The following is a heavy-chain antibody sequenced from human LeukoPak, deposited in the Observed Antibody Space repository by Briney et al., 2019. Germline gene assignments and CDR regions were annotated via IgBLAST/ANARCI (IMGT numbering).Heavy chain of an antibody. J-gene: IGHJ5*02. Sequence: GGSLRLSCAASGFTFDDYAMHWVRQAPGKGLEWVSSISTSSSYIYYVDSVKGRFTISRDNARNSLYLQMNSLRAEDTAVYYCARAPLSGSYLINWFDPWGQGTLVTVSS. D-gene: IGHD1-26*01. CDR3: ARAPLSGSYLINWFDP. CDR2: ISTSSSYI. V-gene: IGHV3-21*01. CDR1: GFTFDDYA.